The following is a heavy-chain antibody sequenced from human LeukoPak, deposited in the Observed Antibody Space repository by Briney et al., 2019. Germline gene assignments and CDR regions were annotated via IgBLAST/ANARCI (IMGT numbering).Heavy chain of an antibody. CDR3: ARVQDFETRGYYLGY. J-gene: IGHJ4*01. D-gene: IGHD3-22*01. Sequence: PSETLSLTCAVYGGSFSDYYWNRIRQPPGKGLEWIGEINHSGSTNYNPSLKSRVTMSVDTFKNQFSLTLSSVTAADTAVYYCARVQDFETRGYYLGYWGLGTLVTVSS. V-gene: IGHV4-34*01. CDR1: GGSFSDYY. CDR2: INHSGST.